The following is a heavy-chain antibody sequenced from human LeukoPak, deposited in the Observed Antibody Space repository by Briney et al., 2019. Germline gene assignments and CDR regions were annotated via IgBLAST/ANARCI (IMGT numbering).Heavy chain of an antibody. Sequence: GGSLRLSCAASGFTFDDYGMSWVRQAPGKGLEWVSAISGSGGSTYFADSVKGRFTISRDNSKNTLYLQMNSLRAEDSAVYYCARFPGVAISGADWFDPWGQGTLVTVSS. CDR2: ISGSGGST. CDR1: GFTFDDYG. J-gene: IGHJ5*02. D-gene: IGHD6-13*01. CDR3: ARFPGVAISGADWFDP. V-gene: IGHV3-23*01.